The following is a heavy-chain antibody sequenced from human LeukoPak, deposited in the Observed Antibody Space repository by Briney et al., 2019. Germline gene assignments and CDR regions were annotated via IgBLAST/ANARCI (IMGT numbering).Heavy chain of an antibody. CDR3: ARVVVPAVRYYFDY. V-gene: IGHV3-48*01. D-gene: IGHD2-2*01. Sequence: GGSLRLSCAASGFTFSSYSMNWVRQAPGKGLEWVSYISGSNSTIYYADSVRGRFTISRDNAKNSLYLQMNSLRAEDTAVYYCARVVVPAVRYYFDYWGQGTLVTVSS. CDR2: ISGSNSTI. J-gene: IGHJ4*02. CDR1: GFTFSSYS.